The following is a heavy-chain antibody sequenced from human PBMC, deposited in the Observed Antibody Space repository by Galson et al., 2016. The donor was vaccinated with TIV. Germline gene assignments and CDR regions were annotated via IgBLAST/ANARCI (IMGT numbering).Heavy chain of an antibody. CDR3: ARDMGGYFQRHKFDY. CDR1: GFTFRSYW. J-gene: IGHJ4*02. Sequence: SLRLSCAASGFTFRSYWMSWVRQAPGKGLEWVANIKQDGSEEYYVDSVKGRFTISRDNADNSLYLQMSSLRAEDTAVYYCARDMGGYFQRHKFDYWGQGTLVTVSS. V-gene: IGHV3-7*05. D-gene: IGHD1-26*01. CDR2: IKQDGSEE.